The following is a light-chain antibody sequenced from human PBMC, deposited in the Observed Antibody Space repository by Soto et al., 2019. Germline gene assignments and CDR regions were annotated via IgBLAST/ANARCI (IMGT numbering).Light chain of an antibody. CDR2: GAS. V-gene: IGKV3-20*01. J-gene: IGKJ3*01. Sequence: EIVLTQSPGTLSLSPGERATLSCRAGQSISNSYLAWYQQKPGQAPRLLIYGASSRATGIPDRFSGSGSGTDFTLIISRLEPEDFAVYYCQQHNNSPFTFGPGTKVDIK. CDR3: QQHNNSPFT. CDR1: QSISNSY.